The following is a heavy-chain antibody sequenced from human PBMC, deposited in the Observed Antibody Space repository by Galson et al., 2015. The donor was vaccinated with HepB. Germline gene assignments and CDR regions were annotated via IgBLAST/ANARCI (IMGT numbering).Heavy chain of an antibody. D-gene: IGHD4-17*01. Sequence: SVKVSCKASGGTFSSYTISWVRQAPGQGLEWMGRIIPILGIANYAQKFQGRVTITADKSTSTAYMEQSSLRSEDTAVYYCARGRGYGDYDDAFDIWGQGTMVTVSS. CDR1: GGTFSSYT. CDR2: IIPILGIA. CDR3: ARGRGYGDYDDAFDI. V-gene: IGHV1-69*02. J-gene: IGHJ3*02.